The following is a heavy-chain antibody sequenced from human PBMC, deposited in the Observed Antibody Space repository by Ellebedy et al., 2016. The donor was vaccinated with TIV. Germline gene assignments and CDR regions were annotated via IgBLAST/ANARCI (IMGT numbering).Heavy chain of an antibody. J-gene: IGHJ6*02. CDR3: ARAATPHYYFAMDV. Sequence: SVKGRFTISRDNAENSLYLRMNSLRAEDTAVFYCARAATPHYYFAMDVWGQGTTVTVSS. V-gene: IGHV3-11*06.